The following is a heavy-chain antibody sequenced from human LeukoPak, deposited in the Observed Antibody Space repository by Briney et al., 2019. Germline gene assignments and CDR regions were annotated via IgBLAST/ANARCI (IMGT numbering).Heavy chain of an antibody. V-gene: IGHV4-59*01. Sequence: PSETLSLTCIVSVGSISGYYWSWMRQPPGGGREWFGHIYSSGVTNYNPSLKSRVTISPDTSQNHFSLELSSVTAADTAVYYCTKVRFYDGSGSYYFDFWGQGTLVTVSS. D-gene: IGHD3-10*01. CDR2: IYSSGVT. CDR1: VGSISGYY. CDR3: TKVRFYDGSGSYYFDF. J-gene: IGHJ4*02.